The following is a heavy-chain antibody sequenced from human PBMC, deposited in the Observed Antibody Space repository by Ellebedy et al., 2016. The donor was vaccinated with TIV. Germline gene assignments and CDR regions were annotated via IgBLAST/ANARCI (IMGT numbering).Heavy chain of an antibody. J-gene: IGHJ4*02. V-gene: IGHV3-66*01. CDR1: GFTVSSNY. CDR3: AKVGRRGYSGYGIFDY. Sequence: GESLKISCAASGFTVSSNYMSWVRQAPGKGLEWVSVIYSGGSTYYADSVKGRFTISRDNSKNTLYLQMNSLRAEDTAVYYCAKVGRRGYSGYGIFDYWGQGTLVTVSS. CDR2: IYSGGST. D-gene: IGHD5-12*01.